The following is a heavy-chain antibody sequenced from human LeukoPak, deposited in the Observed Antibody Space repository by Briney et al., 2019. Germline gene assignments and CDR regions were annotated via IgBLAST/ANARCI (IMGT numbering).Heavy chain of an antibody. CDR1: GGSISSYY. CDR3: ARCGDYGMCDY. V-gene: IGHV4-59*01. CDR2: IYHSGST. Sequence: SETLSLTCTVSGGSISSYYWSWIRQPPGKGLEWIGYIYHSGSTNYNPSLKSRVTISVDTSKNQFSLKLSSVTAADTAVYYCARCGDYGMCDYWGQGTLVTVSS. D-gene: IGHD4-17*01. J-gene: IGHJ4*02.